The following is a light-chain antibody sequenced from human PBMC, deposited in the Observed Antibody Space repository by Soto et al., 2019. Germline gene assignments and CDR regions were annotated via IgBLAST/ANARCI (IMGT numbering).Light chain of an antibody. V-gene: IGKV1D-12*01. CDR2: AAS. CDR3: QQANSFPIT. CDR1: QDLSSW. Sequence: DIQLTQSPSSVSASVGYRFTITCRASQDLSSWLAWYQQKPGKAPKLLISAASSLQSGVPSRISGSGSGTDFTLTISSLQPEDFATYYCQQANSFPITFGQGTRLEIK. J-gene: IGKJ5*01.